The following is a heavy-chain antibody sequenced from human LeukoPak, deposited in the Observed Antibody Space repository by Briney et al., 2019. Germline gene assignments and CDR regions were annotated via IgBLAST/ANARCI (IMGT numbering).Heavy chain of an antibody. Sequence: PGGSLRLSCAASGFTFSNYDMHWVRQATGKGLEWVSGINTAGDTYYPGSVKGRFTISRENAKNSLYLQMNSLRAGDTAVYYCARGIPGGFDYWGQGTLVTVSS. CDR3: ARGIPGGFDY. V-gene: IGHV3-13*01. D-gene: IGHD1-14*01. J-gene: IGHJ4*02. CDR1: GFTFSNYD. CDR2: INTAGDT.